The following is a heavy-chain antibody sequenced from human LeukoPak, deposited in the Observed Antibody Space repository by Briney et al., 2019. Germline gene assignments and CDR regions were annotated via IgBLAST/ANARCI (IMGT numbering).Heavy chain of an antibody. D-gene: IGHD6-19*01. CDR3: ARGSSGWYGRDYFDY. CDR1: GFTFSSYW. J-gene: IGHJ4*02. Sequence: GGSLRLSCAASGFTFSSYWMSWVRQAPGKGLEWVANIKQDGSEKYYVDSVKGRLTISRDNAKNSLYLQMNSLRAEDTAVYYCARGSSGWYGRDYFDYWGQGTLVTVSS. CDR2: IKQDGSEK. V-gene: IGHV3-7*01.